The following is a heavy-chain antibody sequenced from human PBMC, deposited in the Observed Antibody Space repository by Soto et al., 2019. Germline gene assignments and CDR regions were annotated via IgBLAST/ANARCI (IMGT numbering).Heavy chain of an antibody. CDR3: ARVRRGNYGMDV. Sequence: SVKVSCKASGGTFSSYAISWVRQAPGQGLEWMGGIIPIFGTANYAQKFQGRVTITADESTSTAYMELSSLRSEDTAVYYCARVRRGNYGMDVWGQGTTVTVSS. J-gene: IGHJ6*02. CDR1: GGTFSSYA. D-gene: IGHD5-12*01. V-gene: IGHV1-69*13. CDR2: IIPIFGTA.